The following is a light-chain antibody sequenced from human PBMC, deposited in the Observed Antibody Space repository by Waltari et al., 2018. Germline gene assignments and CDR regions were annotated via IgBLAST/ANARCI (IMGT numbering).Light chain of an antibody. CDR1: QSVLYSSNNKNY. V-gene: IGKV4-1*01. CDR2: WAS. Sequence: DIVMTQSPESLAVSLGERATLNCKSSQSVLYSSNNKNYLAWYQQKPGQPPKLLIYWASTRESGVPDRFTGSGSGTDFTLTISSLQAEDVAVYYCQQYYSGPFTFGQGTRLEIK. J-gene: IGKJ5*01. CDR3: QQYYSGPFT.